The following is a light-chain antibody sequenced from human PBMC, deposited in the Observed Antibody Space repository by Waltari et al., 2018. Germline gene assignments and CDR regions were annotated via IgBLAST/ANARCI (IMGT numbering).Light chain of an antibody. CDR3: QSYDTSLGVV. CDR1: GYNIGAGYV. V-gene: IGLV1-40*01. CDR2: GSR. J-gene: IGLJ3*02. Sequence: QSVLTQPPSVSGAPGQRVTLPCTGSGYNIGAGYVVHWYQHLPRATPKLLIYGSRTRSGGVPDVCCGYTSGSSASLAITGLQAEDDADYCCQSYDTSLGVVFGGGTKLTVL.